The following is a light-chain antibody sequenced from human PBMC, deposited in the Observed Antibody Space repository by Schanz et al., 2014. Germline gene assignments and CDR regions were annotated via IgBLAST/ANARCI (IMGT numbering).Light chain of an antibody. J-gene: IGKJ1*01. Sequence: EIVMTQSPATLSVSPGERATLSCRASQSVASNLAWYQQKPGQAPRLLIYAASTRATGIPARFSGSGSGPEFTLTISRLEPEDFAVYYCQHYSLSPLFGQGTKVDI. V-gene: IGKV3-15*01. CDR1: QSVASN. CDR2: AAS. CDR3: QHYSLSPL.